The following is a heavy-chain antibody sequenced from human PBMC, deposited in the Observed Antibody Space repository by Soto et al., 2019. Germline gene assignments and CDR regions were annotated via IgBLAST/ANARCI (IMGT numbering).Heavy chain of an antibody. CDR2: IRSTSNAM. CDR3: ATDMVGFDY. D-gene: IGHD2-15*01. V-gene: IGHV3-48*02. CDR1: GFTFSRSS. J-gene: IGHJ4*02. Sequence: EVQLVESGGGLVQPGGSLRRSCVASGFTFSRSSMNWVRQAPGKGLEWVSNIRSTSNAMYYADSVKGRFTVSRDNGKNSLYLQMNSLRDEDTAVYYCATDMVGFDYWGQGTLVTVSS.